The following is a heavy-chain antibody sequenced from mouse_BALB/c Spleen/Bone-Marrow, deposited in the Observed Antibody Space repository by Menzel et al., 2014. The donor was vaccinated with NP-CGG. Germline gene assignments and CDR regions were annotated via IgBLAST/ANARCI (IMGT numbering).Heavy chain of an antibody. Sequence: EVHLVESGPELVKPGASVKVSCKTSGYTFTEYTMHWVKQSHGKSLEWIGSINPNNGGTNYNQKFKGKATLTVDKSSSTAYMEFRSLTSEDSAVYYCARGDGYYVYAMDYWGQGTSVTVSS. J-gene: IGHJ4*01. CDR3: ARGDGYYVYAMDY. CDR1: GYTFTEYT. D-gene: IGHD2-3*01. V-gene: IGHV1-18*01. CDR2: INPNNGGT.